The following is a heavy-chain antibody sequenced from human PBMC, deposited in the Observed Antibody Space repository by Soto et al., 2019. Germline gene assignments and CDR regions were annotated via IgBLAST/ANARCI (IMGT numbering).Heavy chain of an antibody. Sequence: GGSLRLSCAASGFTFSSYAMHWVRQAPGKGLEWVAVISYDGSNKYYADSVKGRFTISRDNSKNTLYLQMNSLRAEDTAVYYCARGENSSGWYYGMDVWGQGTTVTVSS. CDR2: ISYDGSNK. CDR3: ARGENSSGWYYGMDV. D-gene: IGHD6-19*01. V-gene: IGHV3-30-3*01. CDR1: GFTFSSYA. J-gene: IGHJ6*02.